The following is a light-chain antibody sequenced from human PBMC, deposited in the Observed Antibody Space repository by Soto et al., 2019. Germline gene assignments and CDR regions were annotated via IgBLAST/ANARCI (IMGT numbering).Light chain of an antibody. CDR2: TAS. V-gene: IGKV1-12*01. Sequence: DFPMTQSPSSVSASVGDRVTISCRASQGIRSLLAWYQQKPGKAPNLLIHTASSLQSGVPSRFSGSGSGTDFTLTISSLQPEDFAAYYCQQSNSCPHTFGGGTKVEIK. J-gene: IGKJ4*01. CDR1: QGIRSL. CDR3: QQSNSCPHT.